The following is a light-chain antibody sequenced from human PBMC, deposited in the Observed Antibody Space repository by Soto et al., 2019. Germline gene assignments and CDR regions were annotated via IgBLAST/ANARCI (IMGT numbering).Light chain of an antibody. CDR1: QSVSSY. CDR3: QQYSSSRT. J-gene: IGKJ1*01. V-gene: IGKV3-20*01. Sequence: EIVLTQSPATLSLSPGERATLSRRASQSVSSYLAWYQQKPGQAPRLLMYDASSRATGIPDRFSGSGSGTDFTLTISRLEPEDFAVYYCQQYSSSRTFGQGTKVDIK. CDR2: DAS.